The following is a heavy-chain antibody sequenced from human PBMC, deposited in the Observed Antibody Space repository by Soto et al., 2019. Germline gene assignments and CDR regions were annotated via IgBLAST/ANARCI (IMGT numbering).Heavy chain of an antibody. D-gene: IGHD3-22*01. CDR3: ATLVVITSFRFDY. CDR2: ISYDGSNK. V-gene: IGHV3-30-3*01. CDR1: GFTFSSYA. Sequence: GSLRLSCAASGFTFSSYAIHFFRQSPVKWLEWVAVISYDGSNKYYADSVKGRFTISRDNSKNTLYLQMNSLRAEDTAVYYCATLVVITSFRFDYWGQGTLVTVSS. J-gene: IGHJ4*02.